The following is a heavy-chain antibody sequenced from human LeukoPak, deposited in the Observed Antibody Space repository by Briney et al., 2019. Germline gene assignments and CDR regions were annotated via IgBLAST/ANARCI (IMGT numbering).Heavy chain of an antibody. J-gene: IGHJ6*04. CDR1: GVTFSSYE. V-gene: IGHV3-48*03. CDR3: ARVQGSSWYPRDYYYYGMDV. CDR2: ISSSGSTI. Sequence: GGTLRLSCAASGVTFSSYEMNWICQAPGKGPELVSYISSSGSTISYADSVKGRFTISRDNAKNSLYLQMNSLRAEDTAVYYCARVQGSSWYPRDYYYYGMDVWGKGTTVTVSS. D-gene: IGHD6-13*01.